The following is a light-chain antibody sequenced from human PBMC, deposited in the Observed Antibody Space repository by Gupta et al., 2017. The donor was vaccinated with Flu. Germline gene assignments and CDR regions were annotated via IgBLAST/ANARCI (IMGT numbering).Light chain of an antibody. Sequence: IVMTQTPESLTLSLGGRATIHCKASEYVLYSRNNRNYLAWYHQRPGQSPKLLLYWASMRDSGVPDRFSGSGSGTEFNLTISDLQAEDVGFYYCQQYFSVPFAFGPGTRV. CDR3: QQYFSVPFA. V-gene: IGKV4-1*01. CDR2: WAS. J-gene: IGKJ3*01. CDR1: EYVLYSRNNRNY.